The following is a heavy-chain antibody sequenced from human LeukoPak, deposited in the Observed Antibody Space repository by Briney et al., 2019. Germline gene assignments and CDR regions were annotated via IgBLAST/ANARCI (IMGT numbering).Heavy chain of an antibody. J-gene: IGHJ4*02. V-gene: IGHV3-7*01. CDR2: IKQDGSEK. CDR3: AKEGDRGNLDY. Sequence: PGGSLRLSCAASGFTFSSYWMSWVRQAPGKGLEWVANIKQDGSEKYYVDSVRGRFTISRDNSKNTLYLQMNSLRAEDTAVYYCAKEGDRGNLDYWGQGTLVTVSS. CDR1: GFTFSSYW.